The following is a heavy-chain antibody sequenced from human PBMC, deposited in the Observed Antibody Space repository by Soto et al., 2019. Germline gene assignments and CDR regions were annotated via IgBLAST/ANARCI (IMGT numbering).Heavy chain of an antibody. J-gene: IGHJ6*02. CDR2: ISYDGGNA. CDR1: GCSFSNHV. CDR3: ARDLTVFGVLNGDSPMDV. D-gene: IGHD3-3*01. Sequence: QVQLVESGGGVVQPGGSLRLSCAGSGCSFSNHVMHWVRQAPGKGLEWVAVISYDGGNAYYAESVKGRFTVSRDNSKNTMYIEMSSVRGDDTAVYYCARDLTVFGVLNGDSPMDVWGQGTTVTVSS. V-gene: IGHV3-30*03.